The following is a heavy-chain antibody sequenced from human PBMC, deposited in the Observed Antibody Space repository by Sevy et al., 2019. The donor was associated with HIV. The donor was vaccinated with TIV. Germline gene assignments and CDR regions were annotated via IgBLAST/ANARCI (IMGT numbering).Heavy chain of an antibody. D-gene: IGHD3-16*01. CDR1: GFTFSSHW. CDR3: ARINVGVGDAFDI. Sequence: GGSLRLSCAASGFTFSSHWMQWVRQAPGKELVWVSRLNYDGSYTNYADSVKGRFTISRDNAKSTLYLQMNSLRAEDTALYYCARINVGVGDAFDIWGQGTMVTVSS. CDR2: LNYDGSYT. V-gene: IGHV3-74*01. J-gene: IGHJ3*02.